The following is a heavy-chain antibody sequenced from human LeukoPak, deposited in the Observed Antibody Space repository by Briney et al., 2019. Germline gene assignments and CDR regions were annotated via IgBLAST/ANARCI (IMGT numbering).Heavy chain of an antibody. J-gene: IGHJ4*02. CDR2: INHSGST. Sequence: PSETLSLTCAVYGGSFSGYYWSWIRQPPGKGLEWIGEINHSGSTNYNPSLKSRVTISVDTSKNRFSLKLSSVTAADTAVYYCARGYLWADYWGQGTLVTVSS. CDR1: GGSFSGYY. V-gene: IGHV4-34*01. D-gene: IGHD3-10*01. CDR3: ARGYLWADY.